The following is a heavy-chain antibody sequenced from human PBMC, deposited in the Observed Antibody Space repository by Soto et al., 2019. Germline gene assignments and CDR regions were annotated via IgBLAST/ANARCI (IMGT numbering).Heavy chain of an antibody. Sequence: ASLKLSCKASGYRITIYRSSWLRQDTRQGLEWMGWISAYNGNTNYAQKLQGRVTMTTDTSTSTAYMELRSLRSDDTAVYYCARDSAVAGTENWFDPWGQGTLVTVSS. J-gene: IGHJ5*02. CDR2: ISAYNGNT. CDR3: ARDSAVAGTENWFDP. V-gene: IGHV1-18*01. CDR1: GYRITIYR. D-gene: IGHD6-19*01.